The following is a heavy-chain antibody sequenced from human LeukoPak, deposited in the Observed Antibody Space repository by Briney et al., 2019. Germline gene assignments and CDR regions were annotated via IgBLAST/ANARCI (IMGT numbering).Heavy chain of an antibody. D-gene: IGHD2-15*01. CDR3: ARGYSYYYYYMDV. Sequence: SETLSLTCTVSGGSISSYYWSWIRQPPGKGLEWIGYIYYSGSTNYTPSLKSRVTISVDTSKSQFSLKLSSVTAADTAVYYCARGYSYYYYYMDVWGKGTTVTVSS. J-gene: IGHJ6*03. CDR2: IYYSGST. CDR1: GGSISSYY. V-gene: IGHV4-59*01.